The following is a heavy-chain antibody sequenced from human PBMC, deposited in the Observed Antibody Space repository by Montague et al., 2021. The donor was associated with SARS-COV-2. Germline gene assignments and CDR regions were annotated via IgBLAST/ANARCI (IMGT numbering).Heavy chain of an antibody. CDR1: GGSISSSNYY. J-gene: IGHJ6*02. Sequence: SETLSLTCTVSGGSISSSNYYWGWIRQPPGKGLEWIGSIYYSGSTYYNPSLKSRVTISVDTSKNQFSLKLSSVTAADAAVYYCARGSGCSGGSCYSEWDRYYYGMDVWGQGTTVTVSS. V-gene: IGHV4-39*07. CDR3: ARGSGCSGGSCYSEWDRYYYGMDV. CDR2: IYYSGST. D-gene: IGHD2-15*01.